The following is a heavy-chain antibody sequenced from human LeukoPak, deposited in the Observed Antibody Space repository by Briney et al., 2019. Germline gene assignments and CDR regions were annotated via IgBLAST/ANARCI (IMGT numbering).Heavy chain of an antibody. Sequence: GGFLRLSCAASGFTFSSYWMSWVRHAPGKGLEWVSGISWNSGTIGYADSVKGRFTISRDNAKNSLYLQMNSLRAEDTALYYCATDRVVRGVIRYWFDPWGQGTLVTVSS. V-gene: IGHV3-9*01. CDR1: GFTFSSYW. CDR2: ISWNSGTI. CDR3: ATDRVVRGVIRYWFDP. J-gene: IGHJ5*02. D-gene: IGHD3-10*01.